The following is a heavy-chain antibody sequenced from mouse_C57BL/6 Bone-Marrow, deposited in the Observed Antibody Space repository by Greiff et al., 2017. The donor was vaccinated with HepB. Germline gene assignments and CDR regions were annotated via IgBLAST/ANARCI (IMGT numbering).Heavy chain of an antibody. CDR3: ARPYGSSSYYYAMDY. Sequence: QVQLQQSGPELVKPGASVKISCKASGYAFSSSWMNWVKQRPGKGLEWIGRIYPGDGDTNYNGKFKGKATLTADKSSSTAYMQLSSLTSEDSAVYFCARPYGSSSYYYAMDYWGQGTSVTVSS. D-gene: IGHD1-1*01. CDR1: GYAFSSSW. CDR2: IYPGDGDT. V-gene: IGHV1-82*01. J-gene: IGHJ4*01.